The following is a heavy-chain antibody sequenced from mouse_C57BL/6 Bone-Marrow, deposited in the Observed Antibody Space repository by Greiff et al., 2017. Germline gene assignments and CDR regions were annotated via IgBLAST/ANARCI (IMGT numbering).Heavy chain of an antibody. D-gene: IGHD4-1*01. CDR3: ARSGPLGRSFDY. V-gene: IGHV1-55*01. CDR1: GYTFTSYW. J-gene: IGHJ2*01. CDR2: IYPTSGRT. Sequence: QVQLQQSGAELVKPGASVKMSCKASGYTFTSYWITWVKQRPGQGLEWIGDIYPTSGRTNYNEKFKSKAILTVDTSSNTAYMQLRSLTSEDSAVFYCARSGPLGRSFDYWGQGTTLTVSS.